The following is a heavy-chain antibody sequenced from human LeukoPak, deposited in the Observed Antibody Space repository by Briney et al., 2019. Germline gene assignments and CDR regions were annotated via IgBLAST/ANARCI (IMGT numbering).Heavy chain of an antibody. V-gene: IGHV1-46*01. J-gene: IGHJ6*02. CDR2: INPSGGST. D-gene: IGHD3-10*01. CDR3: ARDHYYGSGRYYYYYGMDV. Sequence: ASVKVSCKASGYTFTSYYMHWVRQAPGQGLEWMGIINPSGGSTSYAQKFLGRVTTTRDTSTSTVYMELSSLRSEDTAVYYCARDHYYGSGRYYYYYGMDVWGQGTTVTVSS. CDR1: GYTFTSYY.